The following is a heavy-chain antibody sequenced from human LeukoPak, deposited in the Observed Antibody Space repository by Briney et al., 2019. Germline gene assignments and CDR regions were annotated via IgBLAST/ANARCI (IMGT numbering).Heavy chain of an antibody. V-gene: IGHV4-39*01. Sequence: SETLSLTCTVSGGSISSSSYYWGWIRQPPGKGLEWIGSIYYSGSTYYNPSLKSRVTISVDTSKNQFSLKLSSVTAADTAVYYCASPGWSKDFWTPMPAYYWGQGTLVTVS. CDR2: IYYSGST. D-gene: IGHD3/OR15-3a*01. CDR1: GGSISSSSYY. CDR3: ASPGWSKDFWTPMPAYY. J-gene: IGHJ4*02.